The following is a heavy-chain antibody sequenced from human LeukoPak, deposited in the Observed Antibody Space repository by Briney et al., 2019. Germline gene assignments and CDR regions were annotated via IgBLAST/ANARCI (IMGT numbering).Heavy chain of an antibody. CDR2: IYYSGST. J-gene: IGHJ4*02. CDR3: ARLDGDILTGYFDY. V-gene: IGHV4-59*08. CDR1: GGSISSYY. Sequence: PSETLSLTCTVSGGSISSYYWSWIRQPPGKGLEWIGYIYYSGSTNYNPSLKSRVTISVDTSKNQFSLKLSSVTAADTAVYYCARLDGDILTGYFDYWGQGTLVTVSS. D-gene: IGHD3-9*01.